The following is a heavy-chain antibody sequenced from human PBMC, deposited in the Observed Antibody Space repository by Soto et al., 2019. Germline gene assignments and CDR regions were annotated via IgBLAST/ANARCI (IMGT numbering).Heavy chain of an antibody. D-gene: IGHD1-26*01. CDR2: IKQDGSEK. CDR3: VRDRSGSYLEGFDY. V-gene: IGHV3-7*01. J-gene: IGHJ4*02. Sequence: EGSLRLSCAASGFTFSSFWMTWVRQAPGKGLEWVANIKQDGSEKYYVDSVKGRFTISRDNARNSLFLEMKSLRSEDTAVYSCVRDRSGSYLEGFDYWGQGTLVTVSS. CDR1: GFTFSSFW.